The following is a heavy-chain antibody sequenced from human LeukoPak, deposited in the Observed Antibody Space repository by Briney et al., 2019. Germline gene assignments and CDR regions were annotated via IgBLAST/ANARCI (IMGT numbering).Heavy chain of an antibody. CDR2: ISGSGGST. J-gene: IGHJ5*02. D-gene: IGHD6-13*01. CDR1: GFTFSSYA. V-gene: IGHV3-23*01. CDR3: AKRPIAAAGILYWFDP. Sequence: GGSLRLSCAASGFTFSSYAMSWVRQAPGKGLEWVSAISGSGGSTYYADSVKGRFTISRDNSKNTLYLQMNSLRAEDTAVYYCAKRPIAAAGILYWFDPWGQGTLVTVSS.